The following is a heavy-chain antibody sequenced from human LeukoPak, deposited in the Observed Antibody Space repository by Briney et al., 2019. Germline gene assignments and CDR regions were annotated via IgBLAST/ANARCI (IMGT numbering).Heavy chain of an antibody. D-gene: IGHD6-19*01. J-gene: IGHJ6*03. CDR3: AKVPQWLAYYYYYYMDV. Sequence: PGGSLRLSCAASGFTFSSYEMNWVRQAPGKGLEWVSYISSSGSTIYYADSVKGRFTISRDNSKNTLYLQMNSLRAEDTAVYYCAKVPQWLAYYYYYYMDVWGKGTTVTISS. CDR2: ISSSGSTI. CDR1: GFTFSSYE. V-gene: IGHV3-48*03.